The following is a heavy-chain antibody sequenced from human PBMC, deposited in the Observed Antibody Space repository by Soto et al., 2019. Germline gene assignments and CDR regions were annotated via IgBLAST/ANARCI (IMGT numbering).Heavy chain of an antibody. D-gene: IGHD1-26*01. J-gene: IGHJ5*02. V-gene: IGHV4-34*01. Sequence: QVQLQQWGSGLLKPSETLSLTGAIYGGSFSDYFWHWIRQSPGKGLEWIGEIHLSGRVNFTPSLKSRTSLSMDTSRNQFFLTLRSVTAADTAVYFCARTPTRGASAWLDPWGRGHLVTVSS. CDR1: GGSFSDYF. CDR2: IHLSGRV. CDR3: ARTPTRGASAWLDP.